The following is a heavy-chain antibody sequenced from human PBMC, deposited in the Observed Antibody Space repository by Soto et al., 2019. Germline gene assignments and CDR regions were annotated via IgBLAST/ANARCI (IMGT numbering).Heavy chain of an antibody. CDR2: IDPSDSYT. Sequence: EVQLVQSGAEVKKPGESLRISCKGSGYSFTSYWISWVRQMPGKGLEWMGRIDPSDSYTNYSPSFQGHVTISADKSISTAYLQWSSLKASDTAMYYCARSPSLAVAGKRRFDYWGQGTLVTVSS. CDR1: GYSFTSYW. V-gene: IGHV5-10-1*01. CDR3: ARSPSLAVAGKRRFDY. D-gene: IGHD6-19*01. J-gene: IGHJ4*02.